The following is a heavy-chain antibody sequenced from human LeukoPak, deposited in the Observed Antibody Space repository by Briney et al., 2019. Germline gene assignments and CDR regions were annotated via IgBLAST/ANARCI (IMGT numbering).Heavy chain of an antibody. CDR2: INPNSGGT. CDR1: GYTFTGYY. CDR3: ARADRLHGGPYLIGP. J-gene: IGHJ5*02. Sequence: ASVKVSCKASGYTFTGYYMHWVRQAPGQGLEWMGWINPNSGGTNYAQKFQGRVTMTRDTSISTAYMEVRWLTSDDTAIYYCARADRLHGGPYLIGPWGQGTLVTVSS. V-gene: IGHV1-2*02. D-gene: IGHD2-21*01.